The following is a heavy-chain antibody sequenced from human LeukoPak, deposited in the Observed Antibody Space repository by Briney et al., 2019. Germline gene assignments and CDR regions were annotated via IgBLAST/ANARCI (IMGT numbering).Heavy chain of an antibody. D-gene: IGHD3-22*01. Sequence: ASVKVSCKASGYTFTGYYMHWVRQAPGQGLEWMGWINPNSGGTNYAQKFQGRVTMTRDTSISTAYMELSRLRSDDTAVYYCASPLSYCDSSGYDYWGQGTLVTVSS. J-gene: IGHJ4*02. CDR3: ASPLSYCDSSGYDY. V-gene: IGHV1-2*02. CDR2: INPNSGGT. CDR1: GYTFTGYY.